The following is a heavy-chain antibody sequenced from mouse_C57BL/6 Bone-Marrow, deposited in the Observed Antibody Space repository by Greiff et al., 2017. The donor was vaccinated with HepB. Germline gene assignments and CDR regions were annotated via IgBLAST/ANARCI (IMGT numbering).Heavy chain of an antibody. V-gene: IGHV1-69*01. CDR3: AREGVVVAHFDY. J-gene: IGHJ2*01. CDR1: GYTFTSYW. D-gene: IGHD1-1*01. Sequence: QVQLKQPGAELVMPGASVKLSCKASGYTFTSYWMHWVKQRPGQGLEWIGEIDPSDSYTNYNQKFKGKSTLTVDKSSSTAYMQLSSLTSEDSAVYYGAREGVVVAHFDYWGQGTTLTVSS. CDR2: IDPSDSYT.